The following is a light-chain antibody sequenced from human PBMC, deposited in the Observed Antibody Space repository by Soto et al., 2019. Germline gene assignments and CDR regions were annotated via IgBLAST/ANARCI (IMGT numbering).Light chain of an antibody. Sequence: QSVLTQPPSASGTPGRRVTTSCSGSSSNVGRYAVNWYKHLPGTAPKLLIYNNNQRPSGVPDLFSGSKSGTSASLAISGLQSEDEADYYCAAWDDRLNEYVFGTGTKVTV. CDR1: SSNVGRYA. CDR2: NNN. J-gene: IGLJ1*01. V-gene: IGLV1-44*01. CDR3: AAWDDRLNEYV.